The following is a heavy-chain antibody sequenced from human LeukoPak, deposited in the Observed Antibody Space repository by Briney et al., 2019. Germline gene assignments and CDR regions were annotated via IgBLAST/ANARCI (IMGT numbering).Heavy chain of an antibody. CDR2: IIPIFGTA. CDR3: ARGRCSSTSCYQDQFDY. V-gene: IGHV1-69*05. D-gene: IGHD2-2*01. J-gene: IGHJ4*02. CDR1: GGTFSSYA. Sequence: EASVKVSCKASGGTFSSYAISWVRQAPGQGLEWMGGIIPIFGTANYAQKFQGRVTITTDESTSTAYMELGSLRSEDTAVYYCARGRCSSTSCYQDQFDYWGQGTLVTVSS.